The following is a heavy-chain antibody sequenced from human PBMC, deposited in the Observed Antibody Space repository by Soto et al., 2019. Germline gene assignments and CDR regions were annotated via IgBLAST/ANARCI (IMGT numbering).Heavy chain of an antibody. J-gene: IGHJ4*02. CDR3: AKLMGSGWYFDY. CDR2: ISGGGNT. V-gene: IGHV3-23*01. Sequence: GGSLRLSCAASGFTFSNYAMTWVRRAPGKGLEWVSSISGGGNTYYADSVKGRFTISRDNSKSTLYLQMDSLRVEDTAVYYCAKLMGSGWYFDYWGQGTLVTVSS. CDR1: GFTFSNYA. D-gene: IGHD6-19*01.